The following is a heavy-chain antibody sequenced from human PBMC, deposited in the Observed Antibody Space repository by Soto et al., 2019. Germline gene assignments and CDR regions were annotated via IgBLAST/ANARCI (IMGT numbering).Heavy chain of an antibody. V-gene: IGHV4-30-4*01. J-gene: IGHJ4*02. D-gene: IGHD2-21*02. Sequence: QVQLQESGPGLVKPSQTLSLTCTVSGGSISSGDYYWSWIRQPPGKGLEWIGYIYYSGSTYYNPSLKSRVTIPVDTSKHQFSLKLSSVTAADPAVYSCATSGGNSVHFDYWGQGTLVTVSS. CDR3: ATSGGNSVHFDY. CDR2: IYYSGST. CDR1: GGSISSGDYY.